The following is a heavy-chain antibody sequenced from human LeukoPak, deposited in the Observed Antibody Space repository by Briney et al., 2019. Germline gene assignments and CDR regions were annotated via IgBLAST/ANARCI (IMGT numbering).Heavy chain of an antibody. V-gene: IGHV4-34*01. D-gene: IGHD2-8*01. J-gene: IGHJ5*02. CDR1: GGSFSGYY. CDR3: ARGRGGYCTNGVCYEDHWFDP. CDR2: INHSGST. Sequence: PSETLSLTCAVYGGSFSGYYWSWIRQPPGKGLEWIGEINHSGSTNYNPSLKSRVTISVDTSKNQFSLKLSSVTAADTAVYYCARGRGGYCTNGVCYEDHWFDPWGQGTLVTVSS.